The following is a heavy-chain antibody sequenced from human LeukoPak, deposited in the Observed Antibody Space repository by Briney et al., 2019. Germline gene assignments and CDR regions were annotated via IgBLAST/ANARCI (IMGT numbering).Heavy chain of an antibody. CDR3: AGTMVRGVIIRPYYYYYMDV. CDR1: GSSITNGSY. D-gene: IGHD3-10*01. J-gene: IGHJ6*03. Sequence: SETLSLTCSVSGSSITNGSYWGWIRLSPGKGLEWIANVYHTGSSYYNPSLKSRVTISVDASKNQFSLKLSSVTAADTAVYYCAGTMVRGVIIRPYYYYYMDVWGKGTTVTVSS. V-gene: IGHV4-38-2*02. CDR2: VYHTGSS.